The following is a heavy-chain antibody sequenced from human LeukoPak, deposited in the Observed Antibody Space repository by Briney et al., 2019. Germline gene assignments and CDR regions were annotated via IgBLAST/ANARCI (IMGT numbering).Heavy chain of an antibody. Sequence: ASVKVSCKASGYTFTSYGISWVRQAPGQGLEWMGWISAYNGNTNYAQKLQGRVTMTTDTSTSTAYMELRSLRSDDTAVYYCARDKFLEWSSGFYGMDVWGQGTTVMVSS. CDR2: ISAYNGNT. CDR3: ARDKFLEWSSGFYGMDV. J-gene: IGHJ6*02. V-gene: IGHV1-18*01. CDR1: GYTFTSYG. D-gene: IGHD3-3*01.